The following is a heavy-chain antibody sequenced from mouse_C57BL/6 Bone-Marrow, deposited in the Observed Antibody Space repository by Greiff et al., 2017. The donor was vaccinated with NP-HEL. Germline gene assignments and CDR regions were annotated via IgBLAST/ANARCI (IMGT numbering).Heavy chain of an antibody. CDR3: ARKAYGSSYWYFDV. V-gene: IGHV5-17*01. CDR1: GFTFSDYG. J-gene: IGHJ1*03. CDR2: ISSGSSTI. Sequence: EVKLVESGGGLVKPGGSLKLSCAASGFTFSDYGMHWVRQAPEKGLEWVAYISSGSSTIYYADTVKGRFTISRDNAKNTLFLQMTSLRSEDTAVYYCARKAYGSSYWYFDVWGTGTTVTVSS. D-gene: IGHD1-1*01.